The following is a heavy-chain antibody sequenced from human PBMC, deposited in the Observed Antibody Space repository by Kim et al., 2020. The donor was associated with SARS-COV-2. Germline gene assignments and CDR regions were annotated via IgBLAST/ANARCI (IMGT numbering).Heavy chain of an antibody. CDR2: IWYDGSNK. Sequence: GGSLRLSCAASGFTFSSYGMHWVRQAPGKGLEWVAVIWYDGSNKYYADSVKGRFTISRDNSKNTLYLQMNSLRAEDTAVYYCAREYCSSTSCPLRNAFDIWGQGTMVTVS. CDR1: GFTFSSYG. D-gene: IGHD2-2*01. J-gene: IGHJ3*02. CDR3: AREYCSSTSCPLRNAFDI. V-gene: IGHV3-33*01.